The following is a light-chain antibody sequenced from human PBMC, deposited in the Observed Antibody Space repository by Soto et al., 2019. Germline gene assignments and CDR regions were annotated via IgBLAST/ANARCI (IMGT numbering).Light chain of an antibody. CDR2: AAS. CDR1: QSVSTNS. V-gene: IGKV3-20*01. CDR3: QQYGSSVLT. J-gene: IGKJ4*01. Sequence: TQSPSTLSAXXGDRVAITCRASQSVSTNSLAWYQQKPGQAPRPLIYAASSRATGTPDRFSGSGSGTEFTLIISRLEPEDFAVYYCQQYGSSVLTFGGGTKVAIK.